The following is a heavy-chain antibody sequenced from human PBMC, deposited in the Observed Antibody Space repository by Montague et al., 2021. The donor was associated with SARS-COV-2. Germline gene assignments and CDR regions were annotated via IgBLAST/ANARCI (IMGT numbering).Heavy chain of an antibody. CDR1: GGSFSGYY. V-gene: IGHV4-34*01. CDR3: ARGVRQLGVRYYYYYIDV. J-gene: IGHJ6*03. Sequence: SETLSLTCAVYGGSFSGYYWCWIRQPPGTGLEWIGEINHSGSTNYNPSPTSRVTISMDTYKDQFSLKLSFMTAADTAVYYCARGVRQLGVRYYYYYIDVWDKGTTVTVSS. D-gene: IGHD6-6*01. CDR2: INHSGST.